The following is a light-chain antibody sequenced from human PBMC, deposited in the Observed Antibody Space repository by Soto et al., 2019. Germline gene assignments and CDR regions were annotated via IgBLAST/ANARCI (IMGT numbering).Light chain of an antibody. V-gene: IGLV2-14*01. CDR2: EVT. CDR1: SSDVGAYDY. Sequence: QSVLTQPASVSASPGQSIAISCSGTSSDVGAYDYVSWYQHHPGKAPKLIIYEVTYRPSGVSNRFSASKSGNTASLTISGLEAEDEADYCCSSYTRSSTYVFGTGTKLTVL. CDR3: SSYTRSSTYV. J-gene: IGLJ1*01.